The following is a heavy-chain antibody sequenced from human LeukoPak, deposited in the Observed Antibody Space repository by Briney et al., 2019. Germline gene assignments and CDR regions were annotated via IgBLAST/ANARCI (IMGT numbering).Heavy chain of an antibody. V-gene: IGHV3-74*01. J-gene: IGHJ4*02. Sequence: GGSLRLSCAASGFTFNRYWMYWVRQAPGEGLVWVSRIDSDGISTNYADSVKGRFTISRDNAKNTLFLQMNSLRAGDTAVYFCARRDYLDNWGQGTLVTVSS. CDR1: GFTFNRYW. CDR2: IDSDGIST. D-gene: IGHD5-24*01. CDR3: ARRDYLDN.